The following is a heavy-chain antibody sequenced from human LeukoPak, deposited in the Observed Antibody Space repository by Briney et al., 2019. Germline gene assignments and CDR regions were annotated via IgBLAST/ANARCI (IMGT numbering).Heavy chain of an antibody. J-gene: IGHJ4*02. V-gene: IGHV1-8*01. Sequence: ASVKVSCKASGYTFTSCDINWVRQATGQGLEWMGWMNPNSGNTGYGQSFQGRITMTRDISIGTAYMELSNLTSEDTTIYHCTRGSSGRRDNWGQGTLVTVSA. CDR3: TRGSSGRRDN. CDR1: GYTFTSCD. D-gene: IGHD6-19*01. CDR2: MNPNSGNT.